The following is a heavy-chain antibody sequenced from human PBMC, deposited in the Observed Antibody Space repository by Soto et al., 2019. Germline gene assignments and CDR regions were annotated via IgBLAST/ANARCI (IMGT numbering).Heavy chain of an antibody. D-gene: IGHD6-13*01. CDR2: ISTYNGNT. CDR1: GYTFTSYG. CDR3: ARDPGYSTTWPQASEN. V-gene: IGHV1-18*01. J-gene: IGHJ3*01. Sequence: QVQLVQSGAEVKKPGASVKVSCKASGYTFTSYGISWVRQAPGQGPEWMGRISTYNGNTNYVQKLQGRVTMTTDTSTNTADMELRSLRYDDTAVYYCARDPGYSTTWPQASENWGQRTMVTVSS.